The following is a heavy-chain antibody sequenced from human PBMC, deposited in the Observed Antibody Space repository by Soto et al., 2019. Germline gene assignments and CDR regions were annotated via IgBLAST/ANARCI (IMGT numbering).Heavy chain of an antibody. J-gene: IGHJ5*02. Sequence: QVQLVQYGAEVKKPGASVKVSCKASGYTFTSYGISWVRQAPGQGLEWMGWTSAYNGNTNYAQKLQGRVTRTTDTSTSTAYMELRSLRSDDTAVYYCARTGTRDDCGDYVSNWFDPWGQGTLVTVSS. CDR3: ARTGTRDDCGDYVSNWFDP. V-gene: IGHV1-18*01. CDR1: GYTFTSYG. D-gene: IGHD4-17*01. CDR2: TSAYNGNT.